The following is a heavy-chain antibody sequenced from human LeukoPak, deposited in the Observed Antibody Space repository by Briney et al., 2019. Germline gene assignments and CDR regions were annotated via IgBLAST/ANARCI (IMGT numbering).Heavy chain of an antibody. V-gene: IGHV1-18*01. CDR3: ARLPRGFNWFDP. Sequence: ASVKVSCKASGGTFSSYGISWVRQAPGQGLEWMGWISAYNGNTNYAQKLQGRVTMTTDTSTSTAYMELRSLRSDDTAVYYCARLPRGFNWFDPWGRGTLVTVSS. J-gene: IGHJ5*02. CDR2: ISAYNGNT. CDR1: GGTFSSYG. D-gene: IGHD5-12*01.